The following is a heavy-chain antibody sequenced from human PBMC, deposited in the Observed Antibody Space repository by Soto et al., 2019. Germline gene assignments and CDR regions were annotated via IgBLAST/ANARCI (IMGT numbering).Heavy chain of an antibody. CDR2: MNAKSGDT. CDR3: ARGNSFNYAGFDV. V-gene: IGHV1-8*01. Sequence: QAHLEQSGAELKRPGASVKVSCKASGDTFSGFDINWLRQAPGQGPEWRGWMNAKSGDTFFAQRLRGEFNMTWDTSLSTAYVEVGSLTSDDTAIYYCARGNSFNYAGFDVWGQGTTVAVAS. D-gene: IGHD3-16*01. J-gene: IGHJ6*02. CDR1: GDTFSGFD.